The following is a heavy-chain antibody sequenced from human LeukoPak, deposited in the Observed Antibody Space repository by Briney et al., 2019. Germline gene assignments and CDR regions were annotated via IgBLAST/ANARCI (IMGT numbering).Heavy chain of an antibody. V-gene: IGHV4-34*01. CDR3: ARVGVHYDFWSGYNNWFDP. D-gene: IGHD3-3*01. CDR1: GGSFSGYY. J-gene: IGHJ5*02. CDR2: INHSGST. Sequence: SETLSLTCAVYGGSFSGYYWSWIRQPPGKGLEWIGEINHSGSTNYNPSLKSRATISVDTSKNQFSLKLSSVTAADTAVYYCARVGVHYDFWSGYNNWFDPWGQGTLVTVSS.